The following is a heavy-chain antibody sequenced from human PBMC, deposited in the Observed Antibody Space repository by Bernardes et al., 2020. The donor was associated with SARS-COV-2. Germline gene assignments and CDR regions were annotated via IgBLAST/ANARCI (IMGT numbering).Heavy chain of an antibody. CDR1: GFTFSTYT. D-gene: IGHD3-3*01. CDR2: ISGVGNNI. CDR3: SRALLVRRFRQP. J-gene: IGHJ4*02. V-gene: IGHV3-21*06. Sequence: GGSLRLSCAASGFTFSTYTMNWVRQAPGKGREWVASISGVGNNIYYADSLKGRITISRDNAKNSVSLQMDSLRVEDTAVYYCSRALLVRRFRQPWGQGPPGTVRS.